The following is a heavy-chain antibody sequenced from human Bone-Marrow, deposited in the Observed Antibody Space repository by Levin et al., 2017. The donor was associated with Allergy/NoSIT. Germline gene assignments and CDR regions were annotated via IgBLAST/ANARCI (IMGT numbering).Heavy chain of an antibody. J-gene: IGHJ4*02. CDR3: ARHLDDSGTYYEDS. V-gene: IGHV4-59*08. Sequence: PSETLSLTCSVSGASISSDYWTWIRQPPGKGLEWIGYVHYTGGTDLNRTLKSRVSMSVDTSRNEFSLKLSSVTAADTAVYYCARHLDDSGTYYEDSWGQGTLVTVSS. CDR1: GASISSDY. CDR2: VHYTGGT. D-gene: IGHD3-10*01.